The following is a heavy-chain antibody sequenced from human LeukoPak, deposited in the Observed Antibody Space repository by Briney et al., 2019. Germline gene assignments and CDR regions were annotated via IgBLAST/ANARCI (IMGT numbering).Heavy chain of an antibody. Sequence: GGSLRLSCAASGFSFSTYSMNWVRQAPGKGLEWVAYISGGSGYIYYADSVKGRFTVSRDNAENSLYLQMNSLRAEDTAVYYCARQGGMQSFDYWGQGILVTVSS. CDR1: GFSFSTYS. D-gene: IGHD6-19*01. CDR3: ARQGGMQSFDY. V-gene: IGHV3-21*01. J-gene: IGHJ4*02. CDR2: ISGGSGYI.